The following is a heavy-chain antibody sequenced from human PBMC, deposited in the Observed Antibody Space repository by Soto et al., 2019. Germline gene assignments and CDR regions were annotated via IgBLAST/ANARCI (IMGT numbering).Heavy chain of an antibody. CDR3: ARDRSTDFGLDV. D-gene: IGHD3-3*01. Sequence: HPGGSLRLSCVASGFTFSDYVMSWVRQVPGKGLEWVSSISDGGERTDYRDSVRGRFTISRDNARFTLHLQMNSLRVDDTATYFCARDRSTDFGLDVWGQGTTVTVSS. J-gene: IGHJ6*02. V-gene: IGHV3-23*01. CDR2: ISDGGERT. CDR1: GFTFSDYV.